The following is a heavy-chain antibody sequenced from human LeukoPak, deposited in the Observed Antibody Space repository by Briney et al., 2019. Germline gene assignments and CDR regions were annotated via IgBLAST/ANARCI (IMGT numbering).Heavy chain of an antibody. CDR1: GFTFSSYA. D-gene: IGHD4-23*01. V-gene: IGHV3-23*01. Sequence: QPGGSLRLSCAASGFTFSSYAMSWVRQAPGKGLEWVSAISGSGGSTYYADSVKGRFTISRDNSKNTLYLQMNSLRAEDTAVYYCAKVHPYGGNPRSSYFDYWGQGTLVTVSS. CDR2: ISGSGGST. CDR3: AKVHPYGGNPRSSYFDY. J-gene: IGHJ4*02.